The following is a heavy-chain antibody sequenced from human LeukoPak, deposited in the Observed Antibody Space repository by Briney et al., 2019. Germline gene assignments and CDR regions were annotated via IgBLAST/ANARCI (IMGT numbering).Heavy chain of an antibody. Sequence: ASVKVSCKASGYTFTSYYMHWVRQAPGQGLEWMGWISAYNGNTNYAQKLQGRVTMTTDTSTSTAYMELRSLRSDDTAVYYCARYVAGSSDHWGQGTLVTVSS. J-gene: IGHJ5*02. CDR2: ISAYNGNT. D-gene: IGHD3-10*01. CDR3: ARYVAGSSDH. V-gene: IGHV1-18*04. CDR1: GYTFTSYY.